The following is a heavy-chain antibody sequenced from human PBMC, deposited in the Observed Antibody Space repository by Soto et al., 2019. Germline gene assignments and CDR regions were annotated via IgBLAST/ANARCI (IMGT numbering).Heavy chain of an antibody. D-gene: IGHD3-22*01. V-gene: IGHV3-30*18. CDR3: AKDIDYYDSSGYSDY. J-gene: IGHJ4*02. Sequence: QVQLVESGGGVVQPGRSLRLSCAASGFTFSSYGMHWVRQAPGKGLEWVAVISYDGSNKYYADSVKDRFTISRDNSKNTLYLQMNSLRAEDTAVYYCAKDIDYYDSSGYSDYWGQGTLVTVSS. CDR1: GFTFSSYG. CDR2: ISYDGSNK.